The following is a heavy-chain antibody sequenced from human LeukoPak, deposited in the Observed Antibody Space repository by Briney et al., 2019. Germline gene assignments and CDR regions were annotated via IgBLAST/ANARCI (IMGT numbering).Heavy chain of an antibody. V-gene: IGHV3-21*01. J-gene: IGHJ3*02. CDR2: ISSSSSSYI. CDR1: GFTFSTYT. Sequence: GGSLRLSCAASGFTFSTYTMNWVRQAPGKGLEWVSSISSSSSSYIYYADSVKGRFTISRDNAKNSLYLQMNSLRAEDTAVYYCARDRGYSAPDGFDIWGQGTMVTVSS. D-gene: IGHD5-18*01. CDR3: ARDRGYSAPDGFDI.